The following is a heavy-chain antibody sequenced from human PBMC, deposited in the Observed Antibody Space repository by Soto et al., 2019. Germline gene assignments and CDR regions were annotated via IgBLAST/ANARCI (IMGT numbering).Heavy chain of an antibody. CDR1: GFSLSTSGVG. V-gene: IGHV2-5*02. Sequence: QITLKESGPTLVKPTQTLTLTCTFSGFSLSTSGVGVGWIRQPPGKALEWLALIYWDDDKRYSPSLKSRLTIAEDTSKNQVVLTMTNMDPVDTATYYCAHRQRTVYFDYWGQGTLVTVSS. D-gene: IGHD4-17*01. CDR2: IYWDDDK. J-gene: IGHJ4*02. CDR3: AHRQRTVYFDY.